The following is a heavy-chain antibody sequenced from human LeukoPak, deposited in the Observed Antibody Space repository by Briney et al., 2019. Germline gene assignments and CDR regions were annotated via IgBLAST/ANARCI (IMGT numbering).Heavy chain of an antibody. D-gene: IGHD5-24*01. CDR3: ARESLTWLQSRTSWFDP. Sequence: SETLSLTCTVSGGSISSSSYYWGWIRQPPGKGLEWIGSIYYYGSTYYSPSLKSRVAISVDTSKNQFSLRLSSVTAADTAVYYCARESLTWLQSRTSWFDPWGQGTLVTVSS. V-gene: IGHV4-39*07. J-gene: IGHJ5*02. CDR2: IYYYGST. CDR1: GGSISSSSYY.